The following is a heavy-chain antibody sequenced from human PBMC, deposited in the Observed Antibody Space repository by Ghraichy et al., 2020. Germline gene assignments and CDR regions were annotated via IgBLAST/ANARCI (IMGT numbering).Heavy chain of an antibody. CDR1: GFTFNTYW. Sequence: GGSLRLSCAASGFTFNTYWMHWVRQAPGKGLVWVSRIDRDGGTTTYADSVRGRFTVSRNNAKNTLYLQLDSLRAEDTAVYFCARAVISTGYSYHFDYWGQGTLVAVSS. CDR3: ARAVISTGYSYHFDY. D-gene: IGHD3-9*01. CDR2: IDRDGGTT. J-gene: IGHJ4*02. V-gene: IGHV3-74*03.